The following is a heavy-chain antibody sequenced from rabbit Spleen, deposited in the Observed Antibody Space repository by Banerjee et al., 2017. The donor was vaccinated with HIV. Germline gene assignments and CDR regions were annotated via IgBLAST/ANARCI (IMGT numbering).Heavy chain of an antibody. J-gene: IGHJ6*01. CDR1: GVSFSFSSY. D-gene: IGHD8-1*01. CDR2: IDSGSGGFT. Sequence: QSLEESGGDLVKPGASLTLTCTASGVSFSFSSYMCWVRQAPGKGLEWIACIDSGSGGFTYFATWAKGRFTISKTSSTTVTLQMTSLTAADTATYFCARDSASSFSSYGMDLWGPGTLVTVS. V-gene: IGHV1S40*01. CDR3: ARDSASSFSSYGMDL.